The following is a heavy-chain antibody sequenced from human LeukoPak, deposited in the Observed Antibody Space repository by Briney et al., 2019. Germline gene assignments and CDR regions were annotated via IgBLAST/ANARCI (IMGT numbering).Heavy chain of an antibody. J-gene: IGHJ5*02. CDR2: INHSGST. CDR1: GGSFSGYY. D-gene: IGHD1-26*01. V-gene: IGHV4-34*01. Sequence: PSETLSLTCAVYGGSFSGYYWSWIRQPPGKGLEWIGEINHSGSTNYNPSLKSRVTISVDTSKNQFSLKLSSVTAADTAVYYCARDRVVGATRWFDPWGQGTLVTVSS. CDR3: ARDRVVGATRWFDP.